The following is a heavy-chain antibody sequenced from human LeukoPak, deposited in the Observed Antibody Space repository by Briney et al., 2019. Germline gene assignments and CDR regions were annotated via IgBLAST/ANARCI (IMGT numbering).Heavy chain of an antibody. CDR2: IWYDGSNK. CDR3: ARHRYCSSTSCYPYYYYGMDV. Sequence: GGSLRLSCAASGFTFSSYGMHWVRQAPGKGLEWVAVIWYDGSNKYYADSVKGRFTISRDNSKNTLYLQMNSLRAEDTALYHCARHRYCSSTSCYPYYYYGMDVWGQGTTVTVSS. J-gene: IGHJ6*02. D-gene: IGHD2-2*01. V-gene: IGHV3-33*01. CDR1: GFTFSSYG.